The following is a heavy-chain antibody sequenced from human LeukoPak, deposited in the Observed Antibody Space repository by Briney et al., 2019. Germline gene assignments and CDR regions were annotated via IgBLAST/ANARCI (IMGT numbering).Heavy chain of an antibody. J-gene: IGHJ3*02. CDR1: GGTFSSYA. CDR2: IIPIFGTA. Sequence: ASVKVSCKAPGGTFSSYAISWVLQAPGQGLEWMGRIIPIFGTANYAQKFQGRVTITTDESTSTAYMELSSLRSEDTAVYYCARAVAARPSDAFDIWGQGTMVTVSS. CDR3: ARAVAARPSDAFDI. V-gene: IGHV1-69*05. D-gene: IGHD6-6*01.